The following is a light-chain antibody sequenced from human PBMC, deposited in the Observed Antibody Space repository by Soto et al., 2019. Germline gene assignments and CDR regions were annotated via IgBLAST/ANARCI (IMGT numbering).Light chain of an antibody. CDR1: RSNIGAGYD. J-gene: IGLJ2*01. CDR3: PSYDSMSGVV. V-gene: IGLV1-40*01. Sequence: QSVLTQPPSVSGAPGQRVTISCTGSRSNIGAGYDVHWYQQLPGTAPKLLIYGNNNRPSGVPDRFFGFKSGTSASLAVTRLQAEDEADYSCPSYDSMSGVVFGGGTKLTVL. CDR2: GNN.